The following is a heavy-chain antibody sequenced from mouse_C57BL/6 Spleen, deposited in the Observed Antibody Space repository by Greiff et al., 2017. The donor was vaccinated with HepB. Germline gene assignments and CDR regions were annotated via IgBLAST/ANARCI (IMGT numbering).Heavy chain of an antibody. CDR2: IYPGGGYT. CDR1: GYTFTNYW. J-gene: IGHJ2*01. CDR3: ARKLRGYFDY. D-gene: IGHD1-1*01. Sequence: QVQLKQSGAELVRPGTSVKMSCKASGYTFTNYWIGWAKQRPGHGLEWIGDIYPGGGYTNYNEKFKGKATLTADKSSSTAYMQFSSLTSEDSAIYYCARKLRGYFDYWGQGTTLTVSS. V-gene: IGHV1-63*01.